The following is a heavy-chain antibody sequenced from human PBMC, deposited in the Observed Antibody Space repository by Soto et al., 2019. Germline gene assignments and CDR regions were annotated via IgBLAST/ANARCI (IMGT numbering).Heavy chain of an antibody. V-gene: IGHV4-39*01. CDR3: ARRLDYYDNSAFGY. D-gene: IGHD3-22*01. CDR2: MYQSGST. CDR1: GGSISSSSYY. Sequence: KPSETLSLTCTVSGGSISSSSYYWDWIRQPPGKGLEWIGVMYQSGSTYYNPSLKSRVTISVDTSKNQFSLKLSSVTVADTAVYYCARRLDYYDNSAFGYWGRGTLVTVSS. J-gene: IGHJ4*02.